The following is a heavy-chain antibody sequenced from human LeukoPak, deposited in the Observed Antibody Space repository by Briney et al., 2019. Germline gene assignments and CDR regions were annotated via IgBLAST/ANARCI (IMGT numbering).Heavy chain of an antibody. CDR3: ARGSGYCSGGSCPSLYY. J-gene: IGHJ4*02. D-gene: IGHD2-15*01. V-gene: IGHV3-48*01. Sequence: GGSLRLSCAASGFTFSSYSMNWVRQAPGKGLEWVSYISSSSTIYYADSVKGRFTISRDNAKNSLYLQMNSLRAEDTAVYYCARGSGYCSGGSCPSLYYWGQGTLVTVSS. CDR1: GFTFSSYS. CDR2: ISSSSTI.